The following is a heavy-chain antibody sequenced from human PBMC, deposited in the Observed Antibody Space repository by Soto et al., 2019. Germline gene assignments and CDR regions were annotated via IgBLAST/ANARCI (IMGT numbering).Heavy chain of an antibody. CDR2: INPSGGST. J-gene: IGHJ4*02. V-gene: IGHV1-46*03. CDR1: GGTFSSYT. Sequence: ASVKVSCKASGGTFSSYTISWVRQAPGQGLEWMGIINPSGGSTSYAQKFQGRVTMTRDTSTSTVYMELSSLRSEDTAVYYCAILGGYCSGGSCFQYYFDYWGQGTLVTVSS. CDR3: AILGGYCSGGSCFQYYFDY. D-gene: IGHD2-15*01.